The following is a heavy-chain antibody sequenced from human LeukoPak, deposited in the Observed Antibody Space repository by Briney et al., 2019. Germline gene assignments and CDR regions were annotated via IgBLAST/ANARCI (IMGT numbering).Heavy chain of an antibody. J-gene: IGHJ4*02. CDR1: GFTFSNHG. V-gene: IGHV3-48*02. CDR2: ISSSGSTI. Sequence: PGGSLRLSCAASGFTFSNHGMNWVRQAPGKGLEWVSYISSSGSTIYYADSVKGRFTISRDNAKNSLYLQMNSLRDEDTAVYSCARDGVRDGLYFDRWGQGTLVTVSS. D-gene: IGHD5-24*01. CDR3: ARDGVRDGLYFDR.